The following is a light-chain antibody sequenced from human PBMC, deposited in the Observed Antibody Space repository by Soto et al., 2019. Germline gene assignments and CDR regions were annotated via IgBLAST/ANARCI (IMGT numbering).Light chain of an antibody. J-gene: IGLJ1*01. CDR3: SSFRSTSTLPYV. CDR2: EVT. Sequence: QSVLTQPASVSGSPGQSITISCIGTSSDVGGYDYVSWYQQHPGKAPKLMIFEVTNRPSGVSNRFSGSKSGNTASLTISGLRAEDEADYYCSSFRSTSTLPYVFGTGTKVTVL. V-gene: IGLV2-14*01. CDR1: SSDVGGYDY.